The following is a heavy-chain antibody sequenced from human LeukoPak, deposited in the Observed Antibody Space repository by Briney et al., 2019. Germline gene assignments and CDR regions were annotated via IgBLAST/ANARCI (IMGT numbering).Heavy chain of an antibody. CDR3: ARGSPLMVRGVKGIDY. Sequence: SETLSLTCAVYGGSFSGYYWSWIRQPPRKGLEWIGEINHSESTNYNPSLKSRVTISVDTSKNQFSLKLSPVTAADTAVYYCARGSPLMVRGVKGIDYWGQGTLVTVSS. J-gene: IGHJ4*02. V-gene: IGHV4-34*01. CDR2: INHSEST. D-gene: IGHD3-10*01. CDR1: GGSFSGYY.